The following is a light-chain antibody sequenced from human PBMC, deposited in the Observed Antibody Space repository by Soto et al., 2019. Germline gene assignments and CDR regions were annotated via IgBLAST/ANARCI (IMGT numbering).Light chain of an antibody. Sequence: IQMTQSASSLSASVGHRVTITCQASQDINKNLIWYQQKPGKAPKLMIYDASDLETGVPSRFSGSGSGTGFTFTISSPQPEDFATYYCQQYESLPLTFGQGTR. V-gene: IGKV1-33*01. CDR1: QDINKN. CDR3: QQYESLPLT. CDR2: DAS. J-gene: IGKJ5*01.